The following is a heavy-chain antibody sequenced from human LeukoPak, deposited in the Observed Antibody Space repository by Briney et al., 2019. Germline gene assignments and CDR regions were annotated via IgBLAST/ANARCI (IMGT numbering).Heavy chain of an antibody. Sequence: PGGSLRLSCAASGFTFSSYWMHWVRHGPGKGLVWVSRFLSDGSRTTYADSVKGRLTISGDNAKNTLYLQMNSLRAEDTAVYYCARVGDYGSGFDFWGQGTLVTVSS. D-gene: IGHD3-10*01. CDR2: FLSDGSRT. CDR3: ARVGDYGSGFDF. CDR1: GFTFSSYW. J-gene: IGHJ4*02. V-gene: IGHV3-74*01.